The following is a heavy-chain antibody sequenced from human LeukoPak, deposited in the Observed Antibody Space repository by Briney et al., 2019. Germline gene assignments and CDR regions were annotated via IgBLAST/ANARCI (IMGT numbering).Heavy chain of an antibody. CDR1: GYSFTSYW. V-gene: IGHV5-51*01. Sequence: GESLKISCKGSGYSFTSYWIGWVRQMPGKGLEWMGIIYPGDSGTRYSPSFQGQVTISADKSISTAYLQWSSLKASDTAMYYCARHSMRGFSRYSYGYGYWGQGTLVTVSS. J-gene: IGHJ4*02. CDR2: IYPGDSGT. CDR3: ARHSMRGFSRYSYGYGY. D-gene: IGHD5-18*01.